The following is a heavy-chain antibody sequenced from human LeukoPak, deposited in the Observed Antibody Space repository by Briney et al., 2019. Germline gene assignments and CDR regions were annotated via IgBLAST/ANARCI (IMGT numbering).Heavy chain of an antibody. V-gene: IGHV3-64*01. Sequence: PGGSLRLSCAASGFTFSSYGMHWVRQAPGKGLEYVSAISSNGGSTYYANSVKGRFTISRDNSKNTLYLQMGSLRAEDMAVYYCARDNMGGSFDYWGQGTLVTVSS. CDR1: GFTFSSYG. D-gene: IGHD1-26*01. CDR3: ARDNMGGSFDY. J-gene: IGHJ4*02. CDR2: ISSNGGST.